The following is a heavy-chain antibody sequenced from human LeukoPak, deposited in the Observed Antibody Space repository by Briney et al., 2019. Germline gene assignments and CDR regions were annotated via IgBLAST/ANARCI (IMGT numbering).Heavy chain of an antibody. Sequence: GGSLRLSCAASGFTFSSYAMNWVRQAPGKGLEWVSGIRGSGDTTYYADSVKGRRFTISRDNSKNTLYLQMNSVRAEDTAVYYCARGYYYDSSGYFNWFDPWGQGTLVTVSS. CDR3: ARGYYYDSSGYFNWFDP. CDR1: GFTFSSYA. V-gene: IGHV3-23*01. J-gene: IGHJ5*02. CDR2: IRGSGDTT. D-gene: IGHD3-22*01.